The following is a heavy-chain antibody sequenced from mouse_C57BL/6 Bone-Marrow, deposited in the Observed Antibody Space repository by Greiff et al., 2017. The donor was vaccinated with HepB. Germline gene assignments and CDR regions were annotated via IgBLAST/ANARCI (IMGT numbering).Heavy chain of an antibody. D-gene: IGHD2-1*01. V-gene: IGHV1-82*01. J-gene: IGHJ2*01. Sequence: QVQLQQSGPELVKPGASVKISCKASGYAFSSSWMNWVKQRPGQGLEWIGRIYPGDGDTNYNGKFKGKATLTADKSSSTAYMQLSSLTSEDSAVYFCGREGNWYYFDYWGQGTTLTVSS. CDR1: GYAFSSSW. CDR2: IYPGDGDT. CDR3: GREGNWYYFDY.